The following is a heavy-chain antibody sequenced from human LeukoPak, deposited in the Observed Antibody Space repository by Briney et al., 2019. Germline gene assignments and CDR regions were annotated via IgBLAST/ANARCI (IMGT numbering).Heavy chain of an antibody. V-gene: IGHV3-7*01. D-gene: IGHD3-10*01. CDR1: GFTFSSYW. Sequence: GGSLRLSCAASGFTFSSYWMSWVRQARGKGLEWVANIKQDGSEKYYVDSVEGRFTISRDNAKNSLYLQMNSLRAEDTAVYYCARAPMVRGVIIMPDYWGQGTLITVSS. CDR2: IKQDGSEK. J-gene: IGHJ4*02. CDR3: ARAPMVRGVIIMPDY.